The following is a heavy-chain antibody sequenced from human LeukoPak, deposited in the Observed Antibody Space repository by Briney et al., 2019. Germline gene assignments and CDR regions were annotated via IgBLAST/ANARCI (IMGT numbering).Heavy chain of an antibody. D-gene: IGHD3-22*01. V-gene: IGHV4-59*08. CDR3: ARQHSSGYFYFDS. Sequence: SETLSLTCTVSGGSITSYYWSWIRQPPGKGLEWIGYIYHSGSTNYNPSLNSRVTISVDTSKNQFSLKLSSVTAADTAVYYCARQHSSGYFYFDSWGQGALVTASS. CDR2: IYHSGST. J-gene: IGHJ4*02. CDR1: GGSITSYY.